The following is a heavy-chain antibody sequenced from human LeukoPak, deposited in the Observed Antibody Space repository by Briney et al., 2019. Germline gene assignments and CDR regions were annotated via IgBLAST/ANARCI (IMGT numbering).Heavy chain of an antibody. CDR1: GFTFSSYA. V-gene: IGHV3-23*01. Sequence: GGSLRLSCAASGFTFSSYAMSWVRQAPGKGLEWVSAISGSGGSTYYADFVKGRFTISRDNSRNTLYLQMNSLRAEDTAVYYCTRYFDWLFPSDYWGRGTLVTVSS. J-gene: IGHJ4*02. D-gene: IGHD3-9*01. CDR3: TRYFDWLFPSDY. CDR2: ISGSGGST.